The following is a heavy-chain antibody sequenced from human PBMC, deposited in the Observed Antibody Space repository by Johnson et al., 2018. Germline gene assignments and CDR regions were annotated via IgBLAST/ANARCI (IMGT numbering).Heavy chain of an antibody. CDR2: ISYDGSNK. V-gene: IGHV3-30*18. J-gene: IGHJ4*02. CDR1: GFTFSSYG. CDR3: AKDQFLQQLVLLVDY. D-gene: IGHD6-13*01. Sequence: VQPVETGGGVVQPGRSLRLSCAASGFTFSSYGMHWVRQAPGKGLEWVAVISYDGSNKYYADSVKGRFTISRDNSKNTLYLQMNSLRAEDTAVYFLAKDQFLQQLVLLVDYWGQGTLVTVSS.